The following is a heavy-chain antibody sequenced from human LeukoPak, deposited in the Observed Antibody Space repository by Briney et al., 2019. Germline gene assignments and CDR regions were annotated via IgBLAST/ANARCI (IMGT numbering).Heavy chain of an antibody. D-gene: IGHD6-13*01. CDR1: GSTFTGYY. V-gene: IGHV1-2*02. Sequence: GASVKVSCKASGSTFTGYYMHWVRQAPGQGLEWMGWINPNSGGTNYAQKFQGRVTMTRDTSISTAYMELSRLRSDDTAVYYCARGKRAAGTGYYYYMDVWGKGTTVTVSS. CDR3: ARGKRAAGTGYYYYMDV. J-gene: IGHJ6*03. CDR2: INPNSGGT.